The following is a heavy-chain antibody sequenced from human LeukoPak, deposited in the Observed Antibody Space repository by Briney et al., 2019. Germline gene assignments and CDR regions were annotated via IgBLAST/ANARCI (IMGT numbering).Heavy chain of an antibody. V-gene: IGHV1-8*01. CDR2: MNPNSGNT. D-gene: IGHD2-2*01. CDR1: GYTFTSYD. Sequence: ASVKVSCKASGYTFTSYDINWVRQATGQGLEWMGWMNPNSGNTGYARKFQGRVTMTRNTSISTAYMELSSLRSEDPAVYYCARACSSTSCYLSYYYGMDVWGQGTTVTVSS. CDR3: ARACSSTSCYLSYYYGMDV. J-gene: IGHJ6*02.